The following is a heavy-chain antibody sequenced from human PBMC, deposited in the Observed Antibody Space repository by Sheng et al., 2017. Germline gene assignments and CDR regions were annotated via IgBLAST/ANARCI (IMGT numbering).Heavy chain of an antibody. Sequence: EVQLLESGGGLVQPGGSLRLSCAASGFPFSSYAMSWVRQAPGKGLEWVSSISSSSSYIYYADSVKGRFTISRDNAKNSLYLQMNSLRAEDTAVYYCARGVGRSSGYLYWGQGTLVTVSS. CDR1: GFPFSSYA. CDR3: ARGVGRSSGYLY. CDR2: ISSSSSYI. V-gene: IGHV3-21*01. J-gene: IGHJ4*02. D-gene: IGHD3-22*01.